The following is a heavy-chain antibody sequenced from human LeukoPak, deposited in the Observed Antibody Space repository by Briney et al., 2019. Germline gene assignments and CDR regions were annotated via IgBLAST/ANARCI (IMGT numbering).Heavy chain of an antibody. D-gene: IGHD2-15*01. Sequence: ASVKVSCKASGYTFTSYDINLVRQATGQGLEWMGWMNPNSGNTGYAQKFQGRVTITRNTSISTAYMELSSLRSEDTAVYYCARGSVGYCSGGSCYSFPFWGQGTLVTVSS. CDR2: MNPNSGNT. CDR3: ARGSVGYCSGGSCYSFPF. V-gene: IGHV1-8*03. J-gene: IGHJ4*02. CDR1: GYTFTSYD.